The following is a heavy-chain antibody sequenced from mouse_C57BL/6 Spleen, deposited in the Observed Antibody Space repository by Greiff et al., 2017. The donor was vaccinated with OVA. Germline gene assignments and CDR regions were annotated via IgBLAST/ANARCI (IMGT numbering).Heavy chain of an antibody. D-gene: IGHD1-1*01. V-gene: IGHV1-15*01. J-gene: IGHJ2*01. Sequence: VQLQQSGAELVRPGASVTLSCKASGYTFTDYEMHWVKQTPVHGLEWIGAIDPETGGTAYNQKFKGKAILTADKSSSTAYMELRSLTSEDSAVYYCTGITTVVADYWGQGTTLTVSS. CDR2: IDPETGGT. CDR3: TGITTVVADY. CDR1: GYTFTDYE.